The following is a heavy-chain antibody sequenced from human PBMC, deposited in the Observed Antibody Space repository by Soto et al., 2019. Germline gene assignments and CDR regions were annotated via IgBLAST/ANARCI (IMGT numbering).Heavy chain of an antibody. CDR2: ISGDGGTT. V-gene: IGHV3-23*01. CDR3: AKDDTATVTTFCPTD. J-gene: IGHJ4*02. D-gene: IGHD4-17*01. CDR1: GFTFRSYA. Sequence: GGSLRLSCAASGFTFRSYAMSWVRQAPGKGLEWVSAISGDGGTTYYADSVKGRFTVSRDNSKNTLYLQVNSLRADDTAVYYCAKDDTATVTTFCPTDWGQGTLVTVSS.